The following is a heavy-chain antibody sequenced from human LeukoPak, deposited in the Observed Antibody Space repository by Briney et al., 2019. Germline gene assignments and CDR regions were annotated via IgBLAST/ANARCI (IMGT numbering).Heavy chain of an antibody. CDR1: GYTFTSYG. J-gene: IGHJ4*02. V-gene: IGHV1-18*01. CDR2: ISAYNGST. CDR3: ARLVVVTAMVDY. D-gene: IGHD2-21*02. Sequence: ASVKVSCKASGYTFTSYGISWVRQAPGQGLEWMGWISAYNGSTNYAQKLQGRVTMTTDTSTRTAYMELRSLRSDDTAVYYCARLVVVTAMVDYWGQGTLVTVSS.